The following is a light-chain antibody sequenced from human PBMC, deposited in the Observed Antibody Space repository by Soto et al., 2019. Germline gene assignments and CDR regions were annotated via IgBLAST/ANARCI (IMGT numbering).Light chain of an antibody. CDR2: AAS. Sequence: EIVLTQSPGTLSLSPGERATLSCRASQSVSSAYLAWYQHKPGQPPTLLIYAASSRVTGIPDRFSGSGSGTDVTLIISRLEPEEVAVYYCRQYCSSSPRTFGQGTKVEIK. CDR3: RQYCSSSPRT. J-gene: IGKJ1*01. V-gene: IGKV3-20*01. CDR1: QSVSSAY.